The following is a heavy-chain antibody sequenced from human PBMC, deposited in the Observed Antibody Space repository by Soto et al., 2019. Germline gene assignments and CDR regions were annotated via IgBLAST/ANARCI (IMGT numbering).Heavy chain of an antibody. CDR1: GFTFSSYG. D-gene: IGHD3-22*01. V-gene: IGHV3-30*18. CDR3: AKDVPDYYDSARPRGMDV. J-gene: IGHJ6*01. CDR2: ISYDGSNK. Sequence: QVQLVESGGGVVQPGRSLRLSCAASGFTFSSYGMHWVRQAPGKGLEWVAVISYDGSNKYYADSVKGRFTISRDNSKNTLYLQMNSLRAEDTAVYYCAKDVPDYYDSARPRGMDVW.